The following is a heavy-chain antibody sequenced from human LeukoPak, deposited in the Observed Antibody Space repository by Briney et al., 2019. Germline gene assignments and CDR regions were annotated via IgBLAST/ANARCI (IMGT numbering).Heavy chain of an antibody. D-gene: IGHD6-6*01. CDR3: AKSLVRSYYYYGMDV. J-gene: IGHJ6*02. CDR2: ISYDGSNK. V-gene: IGHV3-30*18. Sequence: GGSLRLSCAASGFTFSSYGMHWVRQAPGKGLEWVAVISYDGSNKYYADSVKGRFTISRDNSKNTLYLQMNSLRAVDTAVYYCAKSLVRSYYYYGMDVWGQGTTVTVSS. CDR1: GFTFSSYG.